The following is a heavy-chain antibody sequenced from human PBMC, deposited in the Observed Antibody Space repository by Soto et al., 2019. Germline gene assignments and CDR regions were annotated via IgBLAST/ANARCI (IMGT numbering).Heavy chain of an antibody. D-gene: IGHD2-15*01. Sequence: GGSLRLSCAASGFTLTTYSMNCVRQASWKGLEWVASISSSSSHIYYADSVKGRFTISRDISKNILFLQMNNLRAEDSAIYYCARELPTDLGGQGTLVTVS. J-gene: IGHJ5*02. CDR1: GFTLTTYS. V-gene: IGHV3-21*04. CDR3: ARELPTDL. CDR2: ISSSSSHI.